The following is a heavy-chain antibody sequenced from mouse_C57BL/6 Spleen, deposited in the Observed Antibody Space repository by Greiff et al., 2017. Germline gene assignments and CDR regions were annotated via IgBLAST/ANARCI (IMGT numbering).Heavy chain of an antibody. J-gene: IGHJ4*01. Sequence: EVMLVESGEGLVKPGGSLKLSCAASGFTFSSYAMSWVRQTPEKRLEWVAYISSGGDYIYYADTVKGRFTISRDNARNTLYLQMSSLKSEDTAMYYCTREGYGKAYYAMDYWGQGTSVTVSS. CDR1: GFTFSSYA. CDR2: ISSGGDYI. V-gene: IGHV5-9-1*02. CDR3: TREGYGKAYYAMDY. D-gene: IGHD2-1*01.